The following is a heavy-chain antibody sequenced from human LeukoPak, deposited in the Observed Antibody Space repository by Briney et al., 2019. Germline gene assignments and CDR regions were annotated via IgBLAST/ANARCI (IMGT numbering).Heavy chain of an antibody. CDR3: ARILGGHNCSGGSCYFPTLYYFDY. CDR2: IYPGDSDT. CDR1: GYSFTSYW. D-gene: IGHD2-15*01. J-gene: IGHJ4*02. Sequence: GESLKISCKGSGYSFTSYWIGWVRQMPGKGLEWMGIIYPGDSDTRYSPSFQGQVTISADKSISTAYLQWSSLKASDTAMYYCARILGGHNCSGGSCYFPTLYYFDYWGQGTLVTVSS. V-gene: IGHV5-51*01.